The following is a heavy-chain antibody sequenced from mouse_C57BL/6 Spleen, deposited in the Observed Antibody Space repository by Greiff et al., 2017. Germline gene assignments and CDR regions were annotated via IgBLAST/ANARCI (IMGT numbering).Heavy chain of an antibody. V-gene: IGHV1-72*01. Sequence: QVQLQQPGAELVKPGASVKLSCKASGYTFTSYWMHWVKQRPGRGLEWIGRIDPNSGGTKYNEKFKSKDTLPVDKPSSTAYMQLSSLTSENSAVYYCARWITTVVADWDFDVWGTGTTVTVSS. D-gene: IGHD1-1*01. CDR2: IDPNSGGT. J-gene: IGHJ1*03. CDR1: GYTFTSYW. CDR3: ARWITTVVADWDFDV.